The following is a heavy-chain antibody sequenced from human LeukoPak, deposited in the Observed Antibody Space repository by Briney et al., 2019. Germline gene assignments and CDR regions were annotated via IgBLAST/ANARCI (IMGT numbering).Heavy chain of an antibody. CDR1: GFTFSSYA. CDR3: ARADPSSTSCLWY. CDR2: ISSSSSYI. D-gene: IGHD2-2*01. J-gene: IGHJ4*02. Sequence: GGSLRLSCAASGFTFSSYAMSWVRQAPGKGLEWVSSISSSSSYIYYADSVKGRFTISRDNAKNSLYLQMNSLRAEDTAVYYCARADPSSTSCLWYWGQGTLVTVSS. V-gene: IGHV3-21*01.